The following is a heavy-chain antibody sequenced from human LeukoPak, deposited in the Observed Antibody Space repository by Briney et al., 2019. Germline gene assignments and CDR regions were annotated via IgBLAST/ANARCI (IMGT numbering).Heavy chain of an antibody. CDR1: GYSFTSYW. CDR3: AITYYYDSSGYCPYGY. Sequence: GESLQISCKGSGYSFTSYWIGWVRQMPGKGLEWMGIIYPGDSDTRYSPSFQGQVTISADKSISTAYLQWSSLKASDTAMYYCAITYYYDSSGYCPYGYWGQGTLVTVSS. J-gene: IGHJ1*01. D-gene: IGHD3-22*01. CDR2: IYPGDSDT. V-gene: IGHV5-51*01.